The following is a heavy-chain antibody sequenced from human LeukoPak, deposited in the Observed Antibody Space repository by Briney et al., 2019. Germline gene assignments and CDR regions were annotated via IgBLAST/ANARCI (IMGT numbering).Heavy chain of an antibody. V-gene: IGHV3-30*03. CDR3: ARALAAAGPGLDY. J-gene: IGHJ4*02. Sequence: PGGSLRLSCAASGFTFSHYGMHWVRQAPGKGLEWVAVISYDGSNKYYADSVKGRFTISRDNSKNTLYLQMNSLRAEDTAVYYCARALAAAGPGLDYWGQGTLVTVSS. D-gene: IGHD6-13*01. CDR2: ISYDGSNK. CDR1: GFTFSHYG.